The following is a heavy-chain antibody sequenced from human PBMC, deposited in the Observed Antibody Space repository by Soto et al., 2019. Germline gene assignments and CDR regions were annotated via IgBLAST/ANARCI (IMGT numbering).Heavy chain of an antibody. CDR2: ISYHGREI. J-gene: IGHJ6*02. V-gene: IGHV3-30-3*01. CDR3: AKGGFGDYYYYGMDV. Sequence: LRLSCEVSGFSFGSYAFHWVRQAPGKGLEWLSVISYHGREIYYADSVKDRFTISRDNSKNTLYLQMNSLRAEDTAVYYCAKGGFGDYYYYGMDVWGQGTTVTVSS. D-gene: IGHD3-10*01. CDR1: GFSFGSYA.